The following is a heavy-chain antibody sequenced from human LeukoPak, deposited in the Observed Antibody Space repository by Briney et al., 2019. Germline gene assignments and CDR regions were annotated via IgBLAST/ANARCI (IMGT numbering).Heavy chain of an antibody. V-gene: IGHV3-48*03. CDR2: ISSSGSTI. CDR3: ARTIYDSSAITSGCFDY. Sequence: GGSLRLSCAASGFTFSSYGMHWVRQAPGKGLEWVSYISSSGSTIYYADSVKGRFTISRDNAKNSLYLQMNSLRAEDTAVYYCARTIYDSSAITSGCFDYWGQGTLVTVSS. J-gene: IGHJ4*02. CDR1: GFTFSSYG. D-gene: IGHD3-22*01.